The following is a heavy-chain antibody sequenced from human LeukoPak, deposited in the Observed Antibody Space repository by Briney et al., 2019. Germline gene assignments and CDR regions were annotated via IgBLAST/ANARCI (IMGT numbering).Heavy chain of an antibody. CDR3: ARDRQLDDCGRINCYEPMVDP. Sequence: ASVKVSCKASGYTFTDYYIHWVRQAPGQGFEWMGWINPKSGDTKYAQKFPGRVTMTRDTSISTAYMDLSSLRSDDTAVYYCARDRQLDDCGRINCYEPMVDPWGQGTLVIVSS. CDR2: INPKSGDT. V-gene: IGHV1-2*02. D-gene: IGHD2-2*01. J-gene: IGHJ5*02. CDR1: GYTFTDYY.